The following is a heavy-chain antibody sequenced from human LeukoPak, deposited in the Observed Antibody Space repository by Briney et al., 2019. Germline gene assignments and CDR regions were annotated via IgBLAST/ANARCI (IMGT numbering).Heavy chain of an antibody. Sequence: ASVKVSCKASGYTFSNYDINWVRQATGQGLEWVGWMNPNSGNAGYVQKFQGRVTMTRDTSISTAYMDLSSLTSEDTAMYYCARRGEDFIAAARQYYSYYGMDVWGQGTTVTVSS. CDR3: ARRGEDFIAAARQYYSYYGMDV. V-gene: IGHV1-8*01. CDR1: GYTFSNYD. CDR2: MNPNSGNA. D-gene: IGHD6-25*01. J-gene: IGHJ6*02.